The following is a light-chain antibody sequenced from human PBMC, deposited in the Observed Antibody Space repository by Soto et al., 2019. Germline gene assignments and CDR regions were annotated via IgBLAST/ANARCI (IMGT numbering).Light chain of an antibody. CDR2: WAS. CDR3: QQYYITPPTT. Sequence: DIVMTQSPDSLAVSLGERATINYKSSQSVLYSSNNKNYLAWYQQKPGQPPKLLIYWASTRESGVPDRFSGSGSGTDFTLTISSLQAEDVAVYYCQQYYITPPTTFGGGTKVEIK. V-gene: IGKV4-1*01. CDR1: QSVLYSSNNKNY. J-gene: IGKJ4*01.